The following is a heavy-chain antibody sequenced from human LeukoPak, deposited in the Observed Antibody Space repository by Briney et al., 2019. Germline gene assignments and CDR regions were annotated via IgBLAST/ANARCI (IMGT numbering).Heavy chain of an antibody. D-gene: IGHD6-19*01. V-gene: IGHV4-4*02. Sequence: SGTLSLTCAVSGGSISSTNWWSWVRQPPGKGLEWIGEIYRSGTTNYKPSLKSRVTISLDKSRNHFSLKLTPVTAADSAVYYCARRSPYSTGWSSYFDYWGQGALVTVSS. CDR3: ARRSPYSTGWSSYFDY. J-gene: IGHJ4*02. CDR2: IYRSGTT. CDR1: GGSISSTNW.